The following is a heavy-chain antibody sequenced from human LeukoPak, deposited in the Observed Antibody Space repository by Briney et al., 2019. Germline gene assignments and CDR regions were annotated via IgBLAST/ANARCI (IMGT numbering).Heavy chain of an antibody. D-gene: IGHD6-19*01. CDR1: GFTFTSSA. CDR2: IVVGSGNT. V-gene: IGHV1-58*02. Sequence: TSVKVSCKASGFTFTSSAMQWVRQARGQRLEWIGWIVVGSGNTNYAQKFQERVTITRDMSPRPAYMELGRRRSEQTAVSYRAADPDSSGWYGGGDYWGQGTLVTVSS. J-gene: IGHJ4*02. CDR3: AADPDSSGWYGGGDY.